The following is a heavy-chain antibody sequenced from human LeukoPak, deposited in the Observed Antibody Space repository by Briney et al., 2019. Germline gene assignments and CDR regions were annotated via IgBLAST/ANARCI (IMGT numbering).Heavy chain of an antibody. Sequence: PGGSLRLSCAASGFTFSSYSMNWVRQAPGKGLVWVSYISSSSSTIYYADSVKGRFTISRDNAKNSLYLQMNRLRAEDTAVYYCARDWGYCSGGSCYLFDYWGQGTLVTVSS. D-gene: IGHD2-15*01. CDR2: ISSSSSTI. CDR1: GFTFSSYS. J-gene: IGHJ4*02. V-gene: IGHV3-48*01. CDR3: ARDWGYCSGGSCYLFDY.